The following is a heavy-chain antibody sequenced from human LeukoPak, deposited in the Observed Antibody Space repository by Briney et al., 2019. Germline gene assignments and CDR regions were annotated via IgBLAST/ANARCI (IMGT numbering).Heavy chain of an antibody. D-gene: IGHD6-19*01. Sequence: PGGSLRLSCAASGFTFGNYAMTWVRQAPGKGLEWVSPIRASGVGTYYADSVKGRSTISRGNSKNTLYLQVNSLRADDTAVYYCAMGTSTGWFYWGQGTLVTVSS. CDR3: AMGTSTGWFY. V-gene: IGHV3-23*01. CDR1: GFTFGNYA. CDR2: IRASGVGT. J-gene: IGHJ4*02.